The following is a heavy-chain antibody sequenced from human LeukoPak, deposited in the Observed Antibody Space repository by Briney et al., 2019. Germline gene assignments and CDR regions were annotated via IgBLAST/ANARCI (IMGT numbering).Heavy chain of an antibody. J-gene: IGHJ4*02. D-gene: IGHD3-3*01. CDR1: GFTFDDYA. CDR2: INWNGGST. V-gene: IGHV3-20*04. Sequence: PGGSLRLSCAASGFTFDDYAMNWVRHAPGKGVEWVSGINWNGGSTEYRDCVKGRFTISRDNAKNSVYLQMNSLRAEDTALYYCARVKGSGYRNSIDYWGQGTLVTVSS. CDR3: ARVKGSGYRNSIDY.